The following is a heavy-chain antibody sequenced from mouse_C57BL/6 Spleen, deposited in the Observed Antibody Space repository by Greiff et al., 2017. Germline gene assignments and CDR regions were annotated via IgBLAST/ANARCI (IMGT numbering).Heavy chain of an antibody. Sequence: EVNVVESGGGLVQPGGSLKLSCAASGFTFSDYYMYWVRQTPEKRLEWVAYISTGGGSTYYPDTVKGRFTISRDTAKNTLYLQMSRLKSEDTAMYYCARSSYYYGMDYWGQGTSVTVSS. CDR3: ARSSYYYGMDY. J-gene: IGHJ4*01. V-gene: IGHV5-12*01. CDR1: GFTFSDYY. CDR2: ISTGGGST.